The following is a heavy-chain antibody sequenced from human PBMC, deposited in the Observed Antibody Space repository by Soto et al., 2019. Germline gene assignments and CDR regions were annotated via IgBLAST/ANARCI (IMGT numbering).Heavy chain of an antibody. V-gene: IGHV4-38-2*01. J-gene: IGHJ5*02. CDR1: GYSISSGYY. CDR2: MFHSGRT. D-gene: IGHD2-2*01. Sequence: SETLSLTCAVSGYSISSGYYWGWVRQPPGKGLEWLGSMFHSGRTYYNPSLKRRLTISVDTSKNQFSLKLNSVTAADTAVYYCARGHIVVVPTVGWFDPWGQGTLVTVSS. CDR3: ARGHIVVVPTVGWFDP.